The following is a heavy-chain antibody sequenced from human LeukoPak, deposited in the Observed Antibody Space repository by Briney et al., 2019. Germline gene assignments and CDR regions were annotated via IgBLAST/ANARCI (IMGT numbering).Heavy chain of an antibody. CDR1: GFTVSSNY. CDR3: AKVSGWFGEFQYYFDY. Sequence: PGGSLRLSCAASGFTVSSNYMSWVRQAPGKGLEWVSVIYSGGSTYYADSVKGRFTISRDKSKNTLYLQMNSLRAEDTAVYYCAKVSGWFGEFQYYFDYWGQGTLVTVSS. V-gene: IGHV3-53*01. J-gene: IGHJ4*02. D-gene: IGHD3-10*01. CDR2: IYSGGST.